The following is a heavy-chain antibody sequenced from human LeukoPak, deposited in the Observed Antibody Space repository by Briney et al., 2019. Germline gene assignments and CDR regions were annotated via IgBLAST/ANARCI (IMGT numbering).Heavy chain of an antibody. Sequence: PGRSLRLSCAASGFTFSNYGVHWVRQAPGKGLEWVAVISYDGSTEYYIDSVKGRFTISRDNSKNTLYLQMNSLRAEDTAVYYCAKETYSTSWQLDSWGQGTLVTVSS. CDR1: GFTFSNYG. D-gene: IGHD2-2*01. V-gene: IGHV3-30*18. CDR3: AKETYSTSWQLDS. CDR2: ISYDGSTE. J-gene: IGHJ4*02.